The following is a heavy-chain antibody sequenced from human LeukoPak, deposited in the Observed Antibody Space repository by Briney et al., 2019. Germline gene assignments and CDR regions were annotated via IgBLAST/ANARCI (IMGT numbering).Heavy chain of an antibody. Sequence: SETLSLTCTVSGGSISSYYWSWIRQPPGKGLEWIGYIYYSGSTNYNPSLKSRVTISVDTSKNQFSLKLSSVTAADTAVYYCARDGEDFWSGYFVYWGQGTLVTVSS. CDR3: ARDGEDFWSGYFVY. J-gene: IGHJ4*02. CDR1: GGSISSYY. D-gene: IGHD3-3*01. CDR2: IYYSGST. V-gene: IGHV4-59*01.